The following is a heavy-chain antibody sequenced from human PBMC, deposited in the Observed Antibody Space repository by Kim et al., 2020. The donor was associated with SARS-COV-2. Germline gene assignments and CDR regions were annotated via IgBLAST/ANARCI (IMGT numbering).Heavy chain of an antibody. Sequence: GGSLRLSCAASGFTFSSYAMHWVRQAPGKGLEWVAVIWYDGSNKYYADSVKGRFTISRDNSKNTLYLQMNSLRAEDTAVYYCAKDTIVGATTAEYFQHWGQGTLVTVSS. J-gene: IGHJ1*01. CDR2: IWYDGSNK. CDR1: GFTFSSYA. CDR3: AKDTIVGATTAEYFQH. V-gene: IGHV3-33*06. D-gene: IGHD1-26*01.